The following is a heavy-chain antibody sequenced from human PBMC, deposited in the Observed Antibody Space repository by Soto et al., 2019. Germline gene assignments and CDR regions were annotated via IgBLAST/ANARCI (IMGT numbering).Heavy chain of an antibody. Sequence: SVKFSCKDSVGTFSSYAISWVRQDPGQGLEWMGGIIPIFGTANYAQKFQGRVTITADESTSTAYMELSSLRSEDTAVYYCARGSRFFGVVTYYFDYWGQGTLVTVSS. CDR3: ARGSRFFGVVTYYFDY. V-gene: IGHV1-69*13. J-gene: IGHJ4*02. CDR1: VGTFSSYA. D-gene: IGHD3-3*01. CDR2: IIPIFGTA.